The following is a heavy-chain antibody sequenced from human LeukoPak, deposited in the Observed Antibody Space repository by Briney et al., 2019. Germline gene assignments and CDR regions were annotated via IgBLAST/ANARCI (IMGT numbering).Heavy chain of an antibody. J-gene: IGHJ4*02. CDR3: ARGPGRYCSGGSCYPPDY. CDR1: GGSFSGYY. CDR2: INHSGST. V-gene: IGHV4-34*01. Sequence: PAETLSLTCAVYGGSFSGYYWRWLRQPPGKGLEWVGEINHSGSTNYNPSLKSRVTISVDTSKNQFSLKLSSVAAADTAEYYCARGPGRYCSGGSCYPPDYWGQGTLVTVSS. D-gene: IGHD2-15*01.